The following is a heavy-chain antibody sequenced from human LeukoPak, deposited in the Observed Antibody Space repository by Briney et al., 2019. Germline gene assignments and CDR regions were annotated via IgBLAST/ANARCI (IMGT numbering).Heavy chain of an antibody. D-gene: IGHD3-3*01. CDR3: AHRGYDFWSQTHFDY. CDR2: SYYSGST. CDR1: GGPISSYY. Sequence: PSETLSLTCTASGGPISSYYWSWIRQPPGKGLEWIGYSYYSGSTNYNPSLKSRVTISVNTSKNQFSLKLSSVTAADTAVYYCAHRGYDFWSQTHFDYWGQGTLVTVSS. J-gene: IGHJ4*02. V-gene: IGHV4-59*01.